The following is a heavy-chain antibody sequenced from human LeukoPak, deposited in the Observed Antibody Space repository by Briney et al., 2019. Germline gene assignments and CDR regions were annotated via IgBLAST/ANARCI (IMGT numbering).Heavy chain of an antibody. CDR3: ARRPYAGAFDI. D-gene: IGHD4-17*01. CDR1: GFTFSKYA. V-gene: IGHV3-23*01. Sequence: GGSLRLSCAASGFTFSKYAMSWVRQVPGKGLEWVSSIGDSGSSTYYADSVKGRFIISRDNSKNTLYLQMSSLRVEDTAIHYCARRPYAGAFDIWGQGTMVTVSS. CDR2: IGDSGSST. J-gene: IGHJ3*02.